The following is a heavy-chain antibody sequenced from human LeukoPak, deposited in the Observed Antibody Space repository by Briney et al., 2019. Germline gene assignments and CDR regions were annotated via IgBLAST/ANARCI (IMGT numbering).Heavy chain of an antibody. J-gene: IGHJ4*02. D-gene: IGHD6-13*01. CDR3: ARGSSSWYIPQDY. Sequence: PSETLSLTCSISGGSISPYYWTWVRQSPGKGLEWIGYIYYGGSTNYNPSLKGRVTISIDTSETQFSLRLTSVTAADTAVYYCARGSSSWYIPQDYWGQGALVTVSS. CDR1: GGSISPYY. V-gene: IGHV4-59*01. CDR2: IYYGGST.